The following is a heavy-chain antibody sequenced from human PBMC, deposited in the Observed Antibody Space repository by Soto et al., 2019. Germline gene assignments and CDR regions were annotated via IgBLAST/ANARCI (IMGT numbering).Heavy chain of an antibody. V-gene: IGHV4-59*12. CDR2: IYNSGRT. D-gene: IGHD3-10*01. J-gene: IGHJ6*02. CDR3: ARDVERFGSYYGMDV. Sequence: SETLSLTCTVSGGSISSSSWSWIRQPPGKGLEWIGNIYNSGRTNYNPSLKSRATISVDTSKNQFSLNLISVTAADTAVYYCARDVERFGSYYGMDVWGQGTTVTVSS. CDR1: GGSISSSS.